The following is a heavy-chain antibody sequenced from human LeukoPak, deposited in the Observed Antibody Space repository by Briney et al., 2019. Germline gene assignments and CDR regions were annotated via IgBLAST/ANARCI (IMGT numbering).Heavy chain of an antibody. CDR2: IKSKTDGGTT. J-gene: IGHJ6*03. D-gene: IGHD3-16*01. CDR1: GFTLSNAW. Sequence: PGGSLSLSCAASGFTLSNAWMGWVGKPPGRGREWVGRIKSKTDGGTTDYAAPVKGRFTISRDDSKNTLYLQMNSLKTEDTAVYYCTTVTADDYYYYYMDVWGKGTTVTVSS. CDR3: TTVTADDYYYYYMDV. V-gene: IGHV3-15*01.